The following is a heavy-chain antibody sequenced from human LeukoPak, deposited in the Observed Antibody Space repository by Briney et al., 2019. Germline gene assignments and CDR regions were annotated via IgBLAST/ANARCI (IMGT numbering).Heavy chain of an antibody. D-gene: IGHD5-18*01. CDR1: GFTVSNNY. Sequence: GGSLRLSCAASGFTVSNNYMSWVRQAPGKGLECVSVIYSGGSTYYADSVKGRFTISRDNSKNTLYLQMNSLRIEDTAVYYCTKDRSYGRSYFDDWGQGTLVTVAS. J-gene: IGHJ4*02. CDR2: IYSGGST. CDR3: TKDRSYGRSYFDD. V-gene: IGHV3-66*02.